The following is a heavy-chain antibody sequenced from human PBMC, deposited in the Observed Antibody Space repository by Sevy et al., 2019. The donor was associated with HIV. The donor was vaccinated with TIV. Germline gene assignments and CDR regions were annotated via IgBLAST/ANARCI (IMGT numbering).Heavy chain of an antibody. Sequence: GGSLRLSCAASGFTFSSYGMHWVRQAPGKGLEWVAVISYDGSNKFYADSVKGRFTISRDNSKNTLYLQMNSLSADDTVVYYCAKHEAATPYYYYGMDVWGQGTPVTVSS. V-gene: IGHV3-30*18. J-gene: IGHJ6*02. CDR3: AKHEAATPYYYYGMDV. CDR1: GFTFSSYG. CDR2: ISYDGSNK. D-gene: IGHD2-15*01.